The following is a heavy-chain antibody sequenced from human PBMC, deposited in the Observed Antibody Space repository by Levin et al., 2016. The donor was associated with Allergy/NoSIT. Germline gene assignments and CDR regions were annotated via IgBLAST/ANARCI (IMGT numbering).Heavy chain of an antibody. CDR2: IYPADSYT. CDR3: ARQESNFGSY. J-gene: IGHJ4*02. D-gene: IGHD3-16*01. V-gene: IGHV5-51*01. Sequence: VRQAPGKGLEWMGIIYPADSYTRYSPSFQGQVTISADKSITTAYLQWSSLKASDTAVYYCARQESNFGSYWGQGTLVTVSS.